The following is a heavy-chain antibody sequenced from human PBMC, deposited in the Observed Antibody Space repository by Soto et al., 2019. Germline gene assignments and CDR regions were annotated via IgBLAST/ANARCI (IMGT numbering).Heavy chain of an antibody. Sequence: QVQLVQSGAEVKKPGASVNVSCKASGYSFHTYAISWVRQAPGQGLEWVGWISGYNGNTNYAQKFQGRGTVTRNTSTKTAFMELRSLTGDDTAVYYCAREYGMDVWGQGTTVTVSS. J-gene: IGHJ6*02. CDR1: GYSFHTYA. V-gene: IGHV1-18*01. CDR3: AREYGMDV. CDR2: ISGYNGNT.